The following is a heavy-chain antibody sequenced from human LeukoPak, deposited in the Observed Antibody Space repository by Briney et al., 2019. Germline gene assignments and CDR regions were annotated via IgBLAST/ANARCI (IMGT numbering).Heavy chain of an antibody. J-gene: IGHJ3*02. CDR3: ARFRRNYYDSSGSLTFDI. CDR2: MYYSGST. Sequence: PSETLSLTCTVSGGSISSDGYYWNWIRQHPGKGLEWIGYMYYSGSTYYNPSLRSRVTISVDTSKNQFSLMLTSVTAADTAVYYCARFRRNYYDSSGSLTFDIWGQGTMVTVSS. D-gene: IGHD3-22*01. V-gene: IGHV4-31*03. CDR1: GGSISSDGYY.